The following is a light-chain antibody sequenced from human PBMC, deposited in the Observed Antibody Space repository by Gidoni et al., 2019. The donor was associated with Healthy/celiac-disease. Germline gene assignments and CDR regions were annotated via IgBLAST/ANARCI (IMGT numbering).Light chain of an antibody. CDR2: GAS. CDR3: QQYGSSPPT. V-gene: IGKV3-20*01. J-gene: IGKJ3*01. CDR1: QSVSSSY. Sequence: LSCRASQSVSSSYLAWYQQKPGQAPRLLIYGASSRATGIPDRFSGSGSGTDFTLTISRLEPEDFAVYYCQQYGSSPPTFGPGTKVDIK.